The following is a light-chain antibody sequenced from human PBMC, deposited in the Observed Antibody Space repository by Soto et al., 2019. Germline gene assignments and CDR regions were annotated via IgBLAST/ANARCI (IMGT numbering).Light chain of an antibody. V-gene: IGLV2-14*01. Sequence: QSALSQXXXXXGSPGQXXXXXXTGASXXIGXXXYVSWYQXHXGKAPXLLISEVNIRPSGLSDRFSASKTGNTASLTISGLXPEDEAFYYCTCLSTTSTPIVFGTGTKVSVL. CDR2: EVN. J-gene: IGLJ1*01. CDR1: SXXIGXXXY. CDR3: TCLSTTSTPIV.